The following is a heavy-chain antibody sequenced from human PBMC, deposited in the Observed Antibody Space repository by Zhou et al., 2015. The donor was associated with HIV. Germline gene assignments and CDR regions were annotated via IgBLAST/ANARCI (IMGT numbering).Heavy chain of an antibody. CDR1: GFTFSSYA. CDR2: ISYDGSNK. J-gene: IGHJ6*02. Sequence: QVQLVESGGGVVQPGRSLRLSCAASGFTFSSYAMHWVRQAPGKGLEWVAVISYDGSNKYYADSVKGRFTISRDNSKNTLYLQMNILRAEDTAVYYCARVITIFGVGYYGMDVWGQGTTVTVSS. D-gene: IGHD3-3*01. V-gene: IGHV3-30*14. CDR3: ARVITIFGVGYYGMDV.